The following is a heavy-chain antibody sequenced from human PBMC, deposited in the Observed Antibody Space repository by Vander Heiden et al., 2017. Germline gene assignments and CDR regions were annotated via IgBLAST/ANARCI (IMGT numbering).Heavy chain of an antibody. V-gene: IGHV3-74*01. D-gene: IGHD2-15*01. Sequence: EVQLVASGGGLVQPGGSLRLSCAASAFTFTNYWMHWVRQATGRGLVWVSHIHTDGSSTSYADSVKGRFTISRDNAKNTLYLQMNSLRVEDTAVYFCARDYGGGAFDIWGQGTMVTVSS. CDR2: IHTDGSST. CDR3: ARDYGGGAFDI. J-gene: IGHJ3*02. CDR1: AFTFTNYW.